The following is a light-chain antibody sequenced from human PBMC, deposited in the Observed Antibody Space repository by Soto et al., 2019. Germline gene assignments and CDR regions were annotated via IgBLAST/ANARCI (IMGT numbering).Light chain of an antibody. CDR3: QQYNNWPRAT. J-gene: IGKJ4*01. CDR2: RAS. CDR1: QSINSN. V-gene: IGKV3-15*01. Sequence: IVMKQSPATLSVSLGERATLSCRASQSINSNLAWYQQKPGQAPRLLMFRASIRAAGFPARFSGSGSGTEFNITISSLQSEDSAVYYCQQYNNWPRATFGGGTK.